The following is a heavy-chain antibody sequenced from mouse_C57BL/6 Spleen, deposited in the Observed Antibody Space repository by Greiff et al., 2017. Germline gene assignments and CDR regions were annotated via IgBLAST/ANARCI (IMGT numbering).Heavy chain of an antibody. V-gene: IGHV1-69*01. CDR2: IDPSDSYT. Sequence: QVHVKQPGAELVMPGASVKLSCKASGYTFTSYWMHWVKQRPGQGLEWIGEIDPSDSYTNYNQKFKGKSTLTVDKSSSTAYMQLSSLTSEDSAVYYCARSEDYGYFDVWGTGTTVTVSS. J-gene: IGHJ1*03. CDR3: ARSEDYGYFDV. CDR1: GYTFTSYW.